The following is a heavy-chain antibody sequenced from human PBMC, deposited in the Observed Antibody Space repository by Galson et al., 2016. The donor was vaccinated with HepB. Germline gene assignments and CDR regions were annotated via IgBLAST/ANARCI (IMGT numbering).Heavy chain of an antibody. CDR3: AKAEKWEHDF. Sequence: SLRLSCAASGFTFSNYAMTWVRQAPGKGLEWVSGILGDVDTTYYADSVKGRFTISRDNSKNALFLQMYGLRAEDTAVYHCAKAEKWEHDFWGQGTLVTVSS. CDR2: ILGDVDTT. D-gene: IGHD1/OR15-1a*01. CDR1: GFTFSNYA. V-gene: IGHV3-23*01. J-gene: IGHJ4*02.